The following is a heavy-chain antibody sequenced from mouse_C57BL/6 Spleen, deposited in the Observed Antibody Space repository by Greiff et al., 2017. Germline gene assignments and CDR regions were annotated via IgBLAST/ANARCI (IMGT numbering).Heavy chain of an antibody. CDR2: IYPGSGNT. V-gene: IGHV1-76*01. D-gene: IGHD2-4*01. CDR3: ARGGAFYYDYSWFAY. Sequence: QVQLQQSGAELVRPGASVKLSCKASGYTFTDYYINWVKQRPGQGLEWIARIYPGSGNTYYNEKFKGKATLTAEKSSSTAYMQLSSLTSEDSAVYFCARGGAFYYDYSWFAYWGQGTLVTVSA. J-gene: IGHJ3*01. CDR1: GYTFTDYY.